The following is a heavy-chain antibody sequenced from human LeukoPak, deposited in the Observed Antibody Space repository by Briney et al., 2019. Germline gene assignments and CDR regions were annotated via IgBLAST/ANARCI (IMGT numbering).Heavy chain of an antibody. V-gene: IGHV1-69*13. Sequence: GASVKVSCKASGGTFSSYAISWVRQAPGQGLEWMGGIIPIFGTANYAQKFQGRVTITADESTSTAYMELSSLRSEDTAVYYCARGVDIVVYDAFDIWGQGTMVTVSS. CDR2: IIPIFGTA. J-gene: IGHJ3*02. CDR3: ARGVDIVVYDAFDI. D-gene: IGHD2-15*01. CDR1: GGTFSSYA.